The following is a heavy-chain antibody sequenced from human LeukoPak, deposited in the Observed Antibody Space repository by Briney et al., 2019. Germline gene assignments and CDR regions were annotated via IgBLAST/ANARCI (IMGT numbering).Heavy chain of an antibody. Sequence: SQTLSLTCAISGDSVSINSVTWNWIRQSPSRGLEWLGRTYYRSTWYNDYAVSVRGRITVNPDTSKNQFSLHLNSVTPEDTAVYYCARRLTQYDCFDPWGQGILVAVSS. CDR2: TYYRSTWYN. J-gene: IGHJ5*02. CDR3: ARRLTQYDCFDP. V-gene: IGHV6-1*01. D-gene: IGHD2-2*01. CDR1: GDSVSINSVT.